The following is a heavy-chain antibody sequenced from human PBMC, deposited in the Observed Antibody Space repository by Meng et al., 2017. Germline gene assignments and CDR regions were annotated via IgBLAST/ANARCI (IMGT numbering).Heavy chain of an antibody. Sequence: GESLKISCAASGFTVSSNYMSWVRQAPGKGLEWVSVIYSCGSTYYADSVKGRFTISRDNSKNTLYLQMNSLRAEDTAVYYCAKDKLDYGDYEDYWGQGTLVTVSS. CDR2: IYSCGST. CDR1: GFTVSSNY. V-gene: IGHV3-53*05. CDR3: AKDKLDYGDYEDY. D-gene: IGHD4-17*01. J-gene: IGHJ4*02.